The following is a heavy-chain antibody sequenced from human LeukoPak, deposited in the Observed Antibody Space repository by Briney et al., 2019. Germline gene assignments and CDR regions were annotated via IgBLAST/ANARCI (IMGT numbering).Heavy chain of an antibody. V-gene: IGHV3-66*01. D-gene: IGHD2-21*02. CDR1: GFTVSSDY. J-gene: IGHJ4*02. CDR3: ARGGSVPATRSFDY. Sequence: GGSLRLSCSASGFTVSSDYMSWVRQAPGKGLEGLSVIYSGGSTYYADSVKGRFTISRDNSKNTVYLQMNTLRVEDTAVYYCARGGSVPATRSFDYWGQGTLVTVSS. CDR2: IYSGGST.